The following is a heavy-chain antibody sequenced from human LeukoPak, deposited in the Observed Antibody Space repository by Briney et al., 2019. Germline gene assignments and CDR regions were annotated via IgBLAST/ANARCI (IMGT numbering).Heavy chain of an antibody. D-gene: IGHD3-10*01. CDR2: ISGSGGST. Sequence: GGSLRLSCAVSGFTFSSYAMSWVRQAPGKGLEWVSAISGSGGSTYYADSVKGRFTISRDNSKNTLYLQMNSLRAEDTAVYYCARDLLWFGELSGFDPWGQGTLVTVSS. J-gene: IGHJ5*02. CDR1: GFTFSSYA. V-gene: IGHV3-23*01. CDR3: ARDLLWFGELSGFDP.